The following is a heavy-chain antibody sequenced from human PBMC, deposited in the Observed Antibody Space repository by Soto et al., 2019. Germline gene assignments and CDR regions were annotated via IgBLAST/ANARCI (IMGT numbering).Heavy chain of an antibody. Sequence: GASVKVSCKASGYTFTSYGISWVRQAPGQGLEWMGWISAYNGNTNYAQKLQGRVTMTTDTSTSTAYMELRSLRSDDTAVYYCARDWNKGWSDCYGSGAWFYYYYYGMDVWGQGTTVTVSS. CDR3: ARDWNKGWSDCYGSGAWFYYYYYGMDV. CDR2: ISAYNGNT. CDR1: GYTFTSYG. D-gene: IGHD3-10*01. V-gene: IGHV1-18*01. J-gene: IGHJ6*02.